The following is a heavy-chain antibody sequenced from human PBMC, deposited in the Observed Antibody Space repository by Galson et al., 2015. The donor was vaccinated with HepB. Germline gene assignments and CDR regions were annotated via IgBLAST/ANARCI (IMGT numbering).Heavy chain of an antibody. D-gene: IGHD1-26*01. CDR1: GFTFSSYA. J-gene: IGHJ6*02. CDR2: ISGSGGST. CDR3: AKERYSGSYYARGNYYGMDV. Sequence: SLRLSCAASGFTFSSYAMSWVRQAPGKGLEWVSAISGSGGSTYYADSVKGRFTISRDNSKNTLYLQMSSLRAEDTAVYYCAKERYSGSYYARGNYYGMDVWGQGTTVTVSS. V-gene: IGHV3-23*01.